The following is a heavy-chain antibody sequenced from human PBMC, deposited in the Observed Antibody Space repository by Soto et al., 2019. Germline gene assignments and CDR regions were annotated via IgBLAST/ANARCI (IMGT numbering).Heavy chain of an antibody. CDR2: ISGRGTTT. D-gene: IGHD1-7*01. J-gene: IGHJ4*02. V-gene: IGHV3-48*02. CDR3: ARDRAVEGTTNDFDY. CDR1: SFSFGSYS. Sequence: HPAGSLRLSCEASSFSFGSYSMNWVRQAPGKGLEWVSFISGRGTTTYYADSVRGRFTVSRDNAKNSLSLEVNSLRDEDTAVYYCARDRAVEGTTNDFDYWGQGALVTVSS.